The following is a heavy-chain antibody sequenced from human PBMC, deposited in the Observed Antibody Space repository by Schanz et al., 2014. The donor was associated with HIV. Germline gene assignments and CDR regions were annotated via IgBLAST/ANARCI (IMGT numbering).Heavy chain of an antibody. D-gene: IGHD3-22*01. CDR3: AKDRNHYDSRYRGKGNYYYYYGMDV. CDR1: GFTFNSYG. Sequence: VQLLQSGGGLVQPGGSLRLSCAASGFTFNSYGMHWVRQAPGKGLEWVSVISYDGSNKKYADSVKGRFTISRDNSKNTLYLQMKSLRPEDTAVYYCAKDRNHYDSRYRGKGNYYYYYGMDVWGQGTTVTVSS. CDR2: ISYDGSNK. V-gene: IGHV3-30*18. J-gene: IGHJ6*02.